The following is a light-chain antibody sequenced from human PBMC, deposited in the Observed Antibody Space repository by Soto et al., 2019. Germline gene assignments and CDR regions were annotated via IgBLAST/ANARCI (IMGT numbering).Light chain of an antibody. CDR1: SSDIGAYNH. CDR3: ASHTTSLTWV. V-gene: IGLV2-14*03. CDR2: DVS. Sequence: QSALTQAASASGSPGQSITISCTGTSSDIGAYNHVSWYQQHPGRAPKVLIYDVSDRPSGISKRCSGSKSGNTASLTISGLQAEDEADYYCASHTTSLTWVFGGGTKLTVL. J-gene: IGLJ3*02.